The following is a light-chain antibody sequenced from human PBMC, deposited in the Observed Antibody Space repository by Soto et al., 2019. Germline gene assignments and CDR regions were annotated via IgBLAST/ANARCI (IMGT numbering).Light chain of an antibody. Sequence: DIQMTQSPSTLSASVGDRATITCRASQSISNWLAWYQQKPGKAPTLLIYKASSLESGVPSRCSGSGSGTEFTRAISSLQTGECATYCCQDSNSYPYTFGQGTKLEIK. CDR3: QDSNSYPYT. V-gene: IGKV1-5*03. CDR2: KAS. CDR1: QSISNW. J-gene: IGKJ2*01.